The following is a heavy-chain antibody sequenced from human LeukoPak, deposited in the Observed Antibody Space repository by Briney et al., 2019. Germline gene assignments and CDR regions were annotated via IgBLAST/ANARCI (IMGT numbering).Heavy chain of an antibody. V-gene: IGHV4-59*01. CDR1: GGSISSYY. D-gene: IGHD2-2*01. J-gene: IGHJ5*02. CDR2: IYYSGST. Sequence: SETLSLTCTVSGGSISSYYWSWIRQPPGKGLEWMGYIYYSGSTNYNPSLKSRVTISVDTSKNQFSLKLSSVTAADTAVYYCARAERHCSSTSCLNWFDPWGQGTLVTVSS. CDR3: ARAERHCSSTSCLNWFDP.